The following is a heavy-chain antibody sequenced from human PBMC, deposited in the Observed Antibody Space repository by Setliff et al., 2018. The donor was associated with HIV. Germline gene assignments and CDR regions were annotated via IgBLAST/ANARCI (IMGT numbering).Heavy chain of an antibody. J-gene: IGHJ6*03. CDR3: ARQGTSYGSNYYADV. CDR2: IYPGDLDT. V-gene: IGHV5-51*01. CDR1: GYSFTTYW. D-gene: IGHD5-18*01. Sequence: PGESLKISCEASGYSFTTYWIGWVRQKPGKGLEWMGIIYPGDLDTRYSPSFQGQVTTSADKSISTAYLQWSSLKASDTAIYYCARQGTSYGSNYYADVWGEGTTVTV.